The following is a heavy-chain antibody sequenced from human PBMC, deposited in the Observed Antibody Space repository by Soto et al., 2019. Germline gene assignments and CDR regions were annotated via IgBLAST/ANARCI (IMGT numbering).Heavy chain of an antibody. D-gene: IGHD1-1*01. CDR3: WRHDKTAMPPLDS. CDR1: GAGDTFSNYG. Sequence: QVHLVQSGAEVKSPGSAVKVSCQVSGAGDTFSNYGLNWVRQAPGQGLEWMGGTIPAFGTANYAEKFQGRVTIAAVTSTTTAYMELSSLRSDDTSVYYCWRHDKTAMPPLDSWGQGALVSVSS. CDR2: TIPAFGTA. J-gene: IGHJ4*02. V-gene: IGHV1-69*06.